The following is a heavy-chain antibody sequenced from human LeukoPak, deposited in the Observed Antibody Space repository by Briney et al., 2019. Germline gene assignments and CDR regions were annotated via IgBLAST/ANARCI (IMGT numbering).Heavy chain of an antibody. V-gene: IGHV3-23*01. CDR2: ISGSGGKT. Sequence: GGSLRLSCAASGFTFSSYAMSWVRQAPGKGLEWVSAISGSGGKTYYADSVKGRFIISRDNSKSTLYLQMNSLRAEDTAVYYCAKVVDCGGDCYSDYWGQGSLVTVSS. CDR3: AKVVDCGGDCYSDY. D-gene: IGHD2-21*02. J-gene: IGHJ4*02. CDR1: GFTFSSYA.